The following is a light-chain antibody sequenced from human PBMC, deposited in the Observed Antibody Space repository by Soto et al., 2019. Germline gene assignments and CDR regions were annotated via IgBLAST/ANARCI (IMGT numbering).Light chain of an antibody. CDR2: DNN. CDR3: GAWDTSLSAEV. CDR1: SSNIGSNY. J-gene: IGLJ2*01. Sequence: QSVLPQPPSVSAAPGQKVTISCSGRSSNIGSNYASWYQHLPGTAPKLLIYDNNKRASGIPDRFSGSKSGTSATLGITGLQAGDEADYYCGAWDTSLSAEVFGGGTKLTVL. V-gene: IGLV1-51*01.